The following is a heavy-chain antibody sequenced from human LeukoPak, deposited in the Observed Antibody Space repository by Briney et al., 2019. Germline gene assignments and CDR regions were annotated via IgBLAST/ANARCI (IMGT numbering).Heavy chain of an antibody. J-gene: IGHJ5*02. CDR2: ISSSSGRIT. CDR1: GFTFSSYA. Sequence: PGGSLRLSCAASGFTFSSYAMSWVRQAPGKGLEWVSVISSSSGRITHYADSMKGRFTISRDNSKNTMYLQMNSLRVEDTAVYYCAKGSTNWDGYKGDYDPWGQGTLVTV. D-gene: IGHD1-1*01. V-gene: IGHV3-23*01. CDR3: AKGSTNWDGYKGDYDP.